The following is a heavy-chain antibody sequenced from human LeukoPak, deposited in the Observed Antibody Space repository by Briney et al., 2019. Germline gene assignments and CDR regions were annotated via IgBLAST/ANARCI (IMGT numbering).Heavy chain of an antibody. J-gene: IGHJ4*02. CDR3: ARGGMATTH. Sequence: SETLSLTCTVSGGXISSYYCSWIRQPPGKGQECIGYIYYSGSTNYNPSLKSRVTISVDTSKNQFSLKLSSVTAADTAVYYCARGGMATTHWGQRTLVTVSS. CDR1: GGXISSYY. V-gene: IGHV4-59*01. CDR2: IYYSGST. D-gene: IGHD5-24*01.